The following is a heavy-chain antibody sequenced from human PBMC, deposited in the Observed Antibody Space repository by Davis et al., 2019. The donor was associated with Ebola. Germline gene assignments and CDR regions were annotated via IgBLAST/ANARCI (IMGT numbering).Heavy chain of an antibody. CDR1: GYSISSGYY. CDR3: ARVVYQLLPYYYYYYMDV. V-gene: IGHV4-38-2*02. Sequence: PGGSLRLSCTVSGYSISSGYYWGWIRQPPGKGLEWIGSIYHSGSTYYNPSLKSRVTISVDTSKNQFSLKLSSVTAADTAVYYCARVVYQLLPYYYYYYMDVWGKGTTVTVSS. D-gene: IGHD2-2*01. J-gene: IGHJ6*03. CDR2: IYHSGST.